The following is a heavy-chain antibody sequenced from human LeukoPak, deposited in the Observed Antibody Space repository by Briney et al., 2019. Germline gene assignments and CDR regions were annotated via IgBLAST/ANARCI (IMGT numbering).Heavy chain of an antibody. CDR3: ARDDFWAHDQ. CDR1: GFTFSNYW. D-gene: IGHD3-3*01. J-gene: IGHJ4*02. V-gene: IGHV3-7*01. CDR2: IKQDGSEK. Sequence: GGSLRLSCAASGFTFSNYWMSWVRQAPGKGLEWVANIKQDGSEKYYVDSVKGRFTISRDNAKNSLCLQMSSLRAEDTAVYYCARDDFWAHDQWGQGTLVTVSS.